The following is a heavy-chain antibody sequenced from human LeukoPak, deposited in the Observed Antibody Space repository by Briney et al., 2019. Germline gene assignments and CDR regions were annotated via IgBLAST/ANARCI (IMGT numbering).Heavy chain of an antibody. D-gene: IGHD2-2*01. CDR1: GYTFTSYG. CDR2: ISAYNGNT. CDR3: ARDRYCSITKCYNWFDP. J-gene: IGHJ5*02. V-gene: IGHV1-18*01. Sequence: ASVKVSCKASGYTFTSYGISWVRQAPGQGPEWMGWISAYNGNTNYAQKLQGRVTMTTHTSTSTAYMELRSLRSDDTAVYYCARDRYCSITKCYNWFDPWGQGTLVTVSS.